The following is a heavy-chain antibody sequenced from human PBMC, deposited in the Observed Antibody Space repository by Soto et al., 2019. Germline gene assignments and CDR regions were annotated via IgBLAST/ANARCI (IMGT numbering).Heavy chain of an antibody. CDR2: IYYSGSI. Sequence: QLQLQESGPGLVKPSETLTLTCTVSGGSISSSDHYWAWIRQPPGKGLEWLATIYYSGSIYYSPSLKSRATISVDTSKNQISLNLTSVTAADTALYYWARHRINRGSWYWVDPWGQGTLVTVSS. V-gene: IGHV4-39*01. CDR3: ARHRINRGSWYWVDP. D-gene: IGHD6-13*01. CDR1: GGSISSSDHY. J-gene: IGHJ5*02.